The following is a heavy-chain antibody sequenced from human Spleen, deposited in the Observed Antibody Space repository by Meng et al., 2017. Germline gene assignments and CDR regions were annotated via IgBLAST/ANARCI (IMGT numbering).Heavy chain of an antibody. D-gene: IGHD1-26*01. J-gene: IGHJ4*01. V-gene: IGHV3-48*03. Sequence: GGSLRLSCTASGFTFSSFEMNWVRQAPGKGLEWVSYISSSTGTIFYADSVKGRFTISRDNGKNSLYLQMNSLRVEDTAVYYCAGTGYSLGYYYFDYWGQGNQV. CDR2: ISSSTGTI. CDR1: GFTFSSFE. CDR3: AGTGYSLGYYYFDY.